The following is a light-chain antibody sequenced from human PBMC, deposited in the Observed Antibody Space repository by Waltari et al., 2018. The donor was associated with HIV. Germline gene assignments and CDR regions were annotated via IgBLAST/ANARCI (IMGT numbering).Light chain of an antibody. J-gene: IGKJ1*01. CDR2: KAS. Sequence: DIQMTPSPSTLPASLGDRVPITCRATQSVKTSLAWYQQKHGRTPKLLIYKASTLETEVPSRFSGSGSGTEFNLTISGLLSVDFATYYCLQYEGDTRTFGRGTTV. CDR1: QSVKTS. CDR3: LQYEGDTRT. V-gene: IGKV1-5*03.